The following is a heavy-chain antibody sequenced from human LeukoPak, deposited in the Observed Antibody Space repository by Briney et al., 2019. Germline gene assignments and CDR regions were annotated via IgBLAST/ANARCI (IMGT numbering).Heavy chain of an antibody. D-gene: IGHD3-9*01. CDR1: GGTFSSYA. CDR2: IIPIFGTA. J-gene: IGHJ4*02. Sequence: SVKVSCKASGGTFSSYAISWVRQAPGQGLEWMGGIIPIFGTANYAQKFQGRVTITADESTSTAYMELSSLRSEDTAVYYCAGGDPKNYDILTGYYVPHYFDYWGQGTLVTVSS. CDR3: AGGDPKNYDILTGYYVPHYFDY. V-gene: IGHV1-69*01.